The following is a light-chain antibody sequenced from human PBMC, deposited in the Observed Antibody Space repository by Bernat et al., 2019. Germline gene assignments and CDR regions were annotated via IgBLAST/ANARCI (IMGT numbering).Light chain of an antibody. J-gene: IGKJ2*03. Sequence: LPVTLGEPASISCRSSQSLLRSSGFNYFNWYLQKPGQSPQLLIYYGSNRASGVPGMFIGSGSGTDFTLKISRVEAEDVGVYYCMQTTQTPYRFGQGNKVQIK. CDR2: YGS. V-gene: IGKV2-28*01. CDR3: MQTTQTPYR. CDR1: QSLLRSSGFNY.